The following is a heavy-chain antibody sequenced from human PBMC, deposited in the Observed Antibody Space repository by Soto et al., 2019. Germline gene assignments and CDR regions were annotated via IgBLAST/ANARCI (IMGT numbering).Heavy chain of an antibody. CDR2: ISGNGGNT. Sequence: GSLWLSCSGSGLRFSHHSLYWVRQAPGKGLRYVSTISGNGGNTHYAASVRGRFTISRDNSKNTVFLQMSVLGVADSAVYYCVKVSGYCTGGSCFSYFDYWGQGALVTVSS. J-gene: IGHJ4*02. CDR3: VKVSGYCTGGSCFSYFDY. V-gene: IGHV3-64D*06. D-gene: IGHD2-15*01. CDR1: GLRFSHHS.